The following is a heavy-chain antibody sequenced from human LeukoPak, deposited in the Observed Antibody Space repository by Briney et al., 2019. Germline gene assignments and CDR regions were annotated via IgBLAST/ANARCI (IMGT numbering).Heavy chain of an antibody. Sequence: GGSLRLSCAASGFDFNNYAMSWVRQGPGKRLEWVSAMSGSGYHTYYADSDKTYYADSVKGRFTILRDNSKSTVYLHMNNLRLEDTAIYYCAKGAAIDHWGQGTLVTVSS. CDR3: AKGAAIDH. V-gene: IGHV3-23*01. CDR2: MSGSGYHTYYADSDKT. CDR1: GFDFNNYA. J-gene: IGHJ4*02.